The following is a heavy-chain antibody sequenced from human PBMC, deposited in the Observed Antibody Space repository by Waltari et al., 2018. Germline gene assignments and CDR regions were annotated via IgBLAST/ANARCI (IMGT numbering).Heavy chain of an antibody. J-gene: IGHJ3*02. CDR3: ARVMTTVTTFPDAFDI. CDR1: GYTFTSYG. V-gene: IGHV1-18*01. D-gene: IGHD4-17*01. Sequence: QVQLVQSGAEVKKPGASVKVSCKASGYTFTSYGISWVRQAPGQGLEWMGWISAYNGNTNYAQKLQGRVTMTTDPSTSTAYMELRSLRSDDTAVYYCARVMTTVTTFPDAFDIWGQGTMVTVSS. CDR2: ISAYNGNT.